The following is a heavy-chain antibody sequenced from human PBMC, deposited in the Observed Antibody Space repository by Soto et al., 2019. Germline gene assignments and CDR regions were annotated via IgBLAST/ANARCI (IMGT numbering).Heavy chain of an antibody. J-gene: IGHJ4*02. CDR3: ARLKRGYSYGPNFDY. CDR2: IYYSGST. D-gene: IGHD5-18*01. CDR1: GGSISSSSYY. V-gene: IGHV4-39*01. Sequence: PSETLSLTCTVSGGSISSSSYYWGWIRQPPGKGLEWIGSIYYSGSTYYNPSLKSRVTISVDTSKNQFSLKLSSVTAADTAVYYCARLKRGYSYGPNFDYWGQGTLVTVSS.